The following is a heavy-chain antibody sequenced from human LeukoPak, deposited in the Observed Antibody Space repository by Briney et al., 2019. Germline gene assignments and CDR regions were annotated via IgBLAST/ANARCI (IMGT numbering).Heavy chain of an antibody. V-gene: IGHV4-61*01. CDR1: GVSVSSGSYY. CDR2: IYYSGST. Sequence: SETLSLTCTVSGVSVSSGSYYWSWIRQPPGKGLEWIGYIYYSGSTYYNPSLKSRVTISVDTSKNQFSLKLSSVTAADTAVYYCARGKSSPHAFDIWGQGTMVTVSS. J-gene: IGHJ3*02. CDR3: ARGKSSPHAFDI.